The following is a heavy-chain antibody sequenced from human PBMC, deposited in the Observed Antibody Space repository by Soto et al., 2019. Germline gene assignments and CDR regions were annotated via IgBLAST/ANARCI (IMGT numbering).Heavy chain of an antibody. CDR3: VSRVFYDFWSPYYYFDT. CDR2: VRPYNGDT. D-gene: IGHD3-3*01. V-gene: IGHV1-18*04. CDR1: GYVFTSFG. J-gene: IGHJ4*02. Sequence: ASVKVSCKTSGYVFTSFGISWVRQAPGQGLEWMGWVRPYNGDTKYAEKFQGRVTMTSDTSTTTGYMELRGLRSDDTAVYYCVSRVFYDFWSPYYYFDTWGQGTQVTVSS.